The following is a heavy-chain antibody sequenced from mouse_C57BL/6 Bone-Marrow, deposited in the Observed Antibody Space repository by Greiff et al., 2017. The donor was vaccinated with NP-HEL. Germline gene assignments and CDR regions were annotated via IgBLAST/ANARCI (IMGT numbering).Heavy chain of an antibody. J-gene: IGHJ1*03. CDR1: GYTFTSYW. V-gene: IGHV1-59*01. Sequence: QVQLQQPGAELVRPGTSVKLSCKASGYTFTSYWMHWVKQRPGQGLEWIGVIDPSDSYTNYNQKFKGKATLTVDPSSSTAYMQLSSLTSEDSAVYYCARAYYSNYWYFDVWGTGTTVTDSS. CDR3: ARAYYSNYWYFDV. D-gene: IGHD2-5*01. CDR2: IDPSDSYT.